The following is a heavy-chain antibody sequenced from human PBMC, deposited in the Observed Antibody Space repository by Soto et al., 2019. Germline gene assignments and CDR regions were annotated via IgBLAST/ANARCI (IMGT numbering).Heavy chain of an antibody. V-gene: IGHV1-69*06. CDR2: IIPIFGTA. CDR1: GGTFSSYA. Sequence: QVQLVQSGAEVKKPGSSVKVSCKASGGTFSSYAISWVRQAPGQGLEWMGGIIPIFGTANYAQKFQGRVTITADKSTSTAYMELSSLRSEDTAVYYCARDLDNWNCDYYYGMDVWGQGTTVTVSS. J-gene: IGHJ6*02. CDR3: ARDLDNWNCDYYYGMDV. D-gene: IGHD1-7*01.